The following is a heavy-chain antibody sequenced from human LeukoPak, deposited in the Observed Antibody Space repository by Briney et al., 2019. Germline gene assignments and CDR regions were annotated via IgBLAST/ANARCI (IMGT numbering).Heavy chain of an antibody. CDR3: ARDSSGSVDY. Sequence: GGSLRLSCAASAFTFSSYWMHWVRHAPGKWLGWVSRINSDGSSTIYADSVKGRFTISRDNAKNTPYLQMNSLRAEDTAVYYCARDSSGSVDYWGQGTLVTVSS. D-gene: IGHD3-22*01. CDR1: AFTFSSYW. V-gene: IGHV3-74*01. J-gene: IGHJ4*02. CDR2: INSDGSST.